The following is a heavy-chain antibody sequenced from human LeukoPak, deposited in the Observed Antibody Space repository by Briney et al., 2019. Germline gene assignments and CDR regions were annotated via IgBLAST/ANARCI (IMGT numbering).Heavy chain of an antibody. CDR2: IIPIFGTA. CDR3: ARGYDSYYGMDV. V-gene: IGHV1-69*13. D-gene: IGHD5-12*01. Sequence: SVKVSCKASGGTFSSYAISWVRQAPGQGLEWMGGIIPIFGTANYAQKFQGRVSITADESTSTAYMELSSLRSEDTAVYYCARGYDSYYGMDVWGQGTTVTVSS. J-gene: IGHJ6*02. CDR1: GGTFSSYA.